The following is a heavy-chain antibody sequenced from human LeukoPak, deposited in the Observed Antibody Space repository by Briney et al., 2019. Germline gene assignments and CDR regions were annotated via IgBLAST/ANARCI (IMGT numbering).Heavy chain of an antibody. CDR2: INTDGSST. Sequence: GGSLRLSCAASGFTFSSFWMHWVRQAPGKGLVWVSRINTDGSSTRYADSVKGRFTISRDNAKNKLYLQMNSPRAEDTAVYYCAMGSPDEALDYWGQGTLVTVSS. CDR1: GFTFSSFW. D-gene: IGHD1-26*01. J-gene: IGHJ4*02. CDR3: AMGSPDEALDY. V-gene: IGHV3-74*01.